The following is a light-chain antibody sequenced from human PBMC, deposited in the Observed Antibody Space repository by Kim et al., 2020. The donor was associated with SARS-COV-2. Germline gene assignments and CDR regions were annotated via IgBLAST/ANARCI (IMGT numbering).Light chain of an antibody. J-gene: IGLJ2*01. V-gene: IGLV1-47*02. Sequence: QSVLTQPPSASGTPGQRVTISCSGSSSNIGSNYVYWYQQLPGTAPKLLIYNDSQRPSGVPDRFSGSKSGTSASLAISGLRSEDEADYYCAAWDDSLSGVVFGGGTQLTVL. CDR2: NDS. CDR3: AAWDDSLSGVV. CDR1: SSNIGSNY.